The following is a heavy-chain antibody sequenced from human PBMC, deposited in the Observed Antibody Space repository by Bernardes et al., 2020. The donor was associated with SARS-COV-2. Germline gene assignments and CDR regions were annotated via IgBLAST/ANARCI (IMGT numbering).Heavy chain of an antibody. CDR1: GFTFSNYA. V-gene: IGHV3-23*01. J-gene: IGHJ4*02. D-gene: IGHD2-21*01. Sequence: GGSLRLSCAASGFTFSNYAMNWVRQAPGKGLEWVSVISGSVGSSYYADSVKGRFTISRDNSKNTLYLQMNSLRAEDTAVYYCAKDTLTCGGHCSPHFDYWGQGTLVTVSS. CDR3: AKDTLTCGGHCSPHFDY. CDR2: ISGSVGSS.